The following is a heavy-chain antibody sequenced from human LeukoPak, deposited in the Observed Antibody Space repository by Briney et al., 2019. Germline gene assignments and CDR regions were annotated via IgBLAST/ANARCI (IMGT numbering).Heavy chain of an antibody. J-gene: IGHJ5*02. CDR3: ARVRGGLYCSSTSCSNWFDP. CDR2: INHVGST. V-gene: IGHV4-34*01. CDR1: GGSFSGYF. D-gene: IGHD2-2*01. Sequence: PSETLSLTCAVYGGSFSGYFWSWIRQPPGKGLEWIGEINHVGSTNYNPSLKSRVTISVDTSKNQFSLKLSSVTAADTAVYYCARVRGGLYCSSTSCSNWFDPWGQGTLVTVSS.